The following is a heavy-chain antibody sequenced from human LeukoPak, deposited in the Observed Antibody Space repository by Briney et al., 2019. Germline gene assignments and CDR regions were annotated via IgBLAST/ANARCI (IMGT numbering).Heavy chain of an antibody. CDR1: GYSISSGYY. J-gene: IGHJ4*02. Sequence: SETLSLTCTVSGYSISSGYYWGWIRQPPGKGLEWIGSIYHSGSTYYNPSLKSRVTISVDTSKNQFSLKLSSVTAADTAVYYCARAAKGISGWGQHDYWGQGTLVTVSS. CDR2: IYHSGST. D-gene: IGHD6-19*01. V-gene: IGHV4-38-2*02. CDR3: ARAAKGISGWGQHDY.